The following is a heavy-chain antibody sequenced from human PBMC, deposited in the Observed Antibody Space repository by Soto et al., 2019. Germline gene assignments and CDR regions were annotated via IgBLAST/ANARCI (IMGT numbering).Heavy chain of an antibody. CDR3: ARERLNTGWYGFDH. CDR2: VSNKNGVT. J-gene: IGHJ4*02. CDR1: GYTLSNYD. V-gene: IGHV1-18*03. Sequence: ASVKVSCKTSGYTLSNYDLSWVRQAPGQGLEWMGWVSNKNGVTNYAEKFRDRVTMTTDISTNTIYMELRSLRSDDMAVYFCARERLNTGWYGFDHWGQGTQVTVSS. D-gene: IGHD6-19*01.